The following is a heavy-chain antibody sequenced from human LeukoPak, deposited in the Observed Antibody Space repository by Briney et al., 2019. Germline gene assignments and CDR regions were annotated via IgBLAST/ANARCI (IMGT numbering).Heavy chain of an antibody. V-gene: IGHV3-23*01. CDR1: GFTFSNYT. CDR3: ASGGDSMTTGNSDY. Sequence: GGSLRLSCAASGFTFSNYTMSWVRQAPGKGLEWVSAISGTGGSTYYADSVKGRFTISRDNSKNTLYLQMNSLRAEDTAVYYCASGGDSMTTGNSDYCGQGTLVTVSS. CDR2: ISGTGGST. J-gene: IGHJ4*02. D-gene: IGHD4-11*01.